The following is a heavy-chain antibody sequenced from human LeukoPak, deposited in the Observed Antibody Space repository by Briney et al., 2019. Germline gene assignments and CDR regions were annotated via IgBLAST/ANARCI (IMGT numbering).Heavy chain of an antibody. Sequence: PGGSLRLSCAASGFTFSSYWMNWVRQAPGQGLEWVANIKQDGSEKYYVDSVKGRFTISRDNAKSSLYLQMNSLRAEDTAVYYCAITPKVVTPSSWGQGTLVTVSS. J-gene: IGHJ4*02. CDR1: GFTFSSYW. V-gene: IGHV3-7*01. CDR2: IKQDGSEK. CDR3: AITPKVVTPSS. D-gene: IGHD4-23*01.